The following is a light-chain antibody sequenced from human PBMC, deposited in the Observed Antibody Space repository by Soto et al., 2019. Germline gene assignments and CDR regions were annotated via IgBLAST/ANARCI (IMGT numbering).Light chain of an antibody. CDR1: SSKIGGGFS. CDR2: GN. Sequence: QSVLTQAPSVSGAPGQRVTISCAGSSSKIGGGFSVHWYQHLPGTAPKLLIYGNDRPSGVPDRLSGSKSGTSASLAITGLQAENEADYFSQSYVSGMRRWVFAGGPKLTVL. CDR3: QSYVSGMRRWV. V-gene: IGLV1-40*01. J-gene: IGLJ3*02.